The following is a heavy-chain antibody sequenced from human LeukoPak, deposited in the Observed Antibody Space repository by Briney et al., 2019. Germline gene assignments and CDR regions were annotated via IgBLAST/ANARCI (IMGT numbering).Heavy chain of an antibody. Sequence: PGGSLRLSCAASGFTVSNNYMNWLRHAPGKGLEWLSVISGGGCTYYTDSLKGRFTISRDKSKNTLHLQMNSRRAEDTAVYYCARDGYNGGGFDIWGQGTLVTVSS. J-gene: IGHJ3*02. V-gene: IGHV3-53*01. CDR2: ISGGGCT. D-gene: IGHD5-24*01. CDR3: ARDGYNGGGFDI. CDR1: GFTVSNNY.